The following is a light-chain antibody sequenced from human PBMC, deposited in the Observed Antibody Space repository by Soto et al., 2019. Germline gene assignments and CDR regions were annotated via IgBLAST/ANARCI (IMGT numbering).Light chain of an antibody. CDR2: AAS. CDR3: QQSYSTPYT. V-gene: IGKV1-39*01. CDR1: QSIINY. Sequence: DIQMTQSPSSLSASVGDRVTITCRASQSIINYLNWYQQKPGKAPKLLIYAASSLQSGVPSRFSGSGSGTDFTLTISSLRPEDFATYYCQQSYSTPYTFGQGTKLEI. J-gene: IGKJ2*01.